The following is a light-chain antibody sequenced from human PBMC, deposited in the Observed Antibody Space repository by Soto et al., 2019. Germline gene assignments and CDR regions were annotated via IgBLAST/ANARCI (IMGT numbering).Light chain of an antibody. Sequence: IVLTQSPGTLSLYPGERATLSCRASQSVSSSYLAWYQQKPGQAPRPLIYGASSRAITVPDRFSGSGSGTDFTLTISRLEPEDFAVYYCQQYGSSPWTFGQATKVEIK. CDR1: QSVSSSY. V-gene: IGKV3-20*01. CDR3: QQYGSSPWT. CDR2: GAS. J-gene: IGKJ1*01.